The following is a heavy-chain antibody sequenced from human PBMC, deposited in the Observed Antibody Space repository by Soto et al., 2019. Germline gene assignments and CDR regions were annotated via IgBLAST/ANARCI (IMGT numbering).Heavy chain of an antibody. CDR3: AKALIAAAGTGSYSDY. D-gene: IGHD6-13*01. V-gene: IGHV3-30*02. Sequence: DSVKGRFTISRDNSKNTLYLQMNSLRAEDTAVYYCAKALIAAAGTGSYSDYWGQGTLVTVSS. J-gene: IGHJ4*02.